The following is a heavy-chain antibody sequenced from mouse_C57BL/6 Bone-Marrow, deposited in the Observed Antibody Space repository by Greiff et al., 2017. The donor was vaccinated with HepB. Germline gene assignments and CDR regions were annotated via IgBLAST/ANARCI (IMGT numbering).Heavy chain of an antibody. Sequence: VKLVESGPGLVQPSQSLSITCTVSGFSLTSYGVHWVRQSPGKGLEWLGVIWSGGSTDYNAAFISRLSISKDNSKSQVFFKMNSLQADDTAIYYCASLYYGKRGYYFDYWGQGTTLTVSS. CDR3: ASLYYGKRGYYFDY. CDR2: IWSGGST. V-gene: IGHV2-2*01. CDR1: GFSLTSYG. D-gene: IGHD2-1*01. J-gene: IGHJ2*01.